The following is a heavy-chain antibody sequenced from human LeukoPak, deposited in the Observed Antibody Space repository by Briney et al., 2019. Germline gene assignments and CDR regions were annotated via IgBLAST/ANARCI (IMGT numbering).Heavy chain of an antibody. CDR2: INPNSGGT. D-gene: IGHD2-21*02. CDR3: AREPPMVVTATLGDAFDI. Sequence: ASVKVSCKASGYTFTGYYMHWVRQAPGQGLEWMGWINPNSGGTNYAEKFQGRVTMTRDTSISTAYMELSRLRSNDTAVYYCAREPPMVVTATLGDAFDIWGQGTMVTVSS. CDR1: GYTFTGYY. J-gene: IGHJ3*02. V-gene: IGHV1-2*02.